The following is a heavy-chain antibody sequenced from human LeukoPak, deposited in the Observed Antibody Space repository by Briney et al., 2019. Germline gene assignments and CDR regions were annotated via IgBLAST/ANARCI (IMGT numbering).Heavy chain of an antibody. Sequence: GGSLRLSCAASGFTFSSYWMHWVRQAPGKGLVWVSRIKSDGSSTRYADSVKGQFTISRDNAKNTLWLQMNSLRAEDTAVYYCATDLDYGGYSHFDFWGQGTLVTVSS. V-gene: IGHV3-74*01. CDR3: ATDLDYGGYSHFDF. D-gene: IGHD4-23*01. CDR2: IKSDGSST. CDR1: GFTFSSYW. J-gene: IGHJ4*02.